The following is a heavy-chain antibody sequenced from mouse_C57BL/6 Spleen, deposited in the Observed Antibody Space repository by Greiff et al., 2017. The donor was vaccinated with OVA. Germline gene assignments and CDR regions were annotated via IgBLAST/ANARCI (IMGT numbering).Heavy chain of an antibody. CDR3: ARQDYYGSSYVSYFDY. V-gene: IGHV5-6*01. D-gene: IGHD1-1*01. J-gene: IGHJ2*01. CDR2: ISSGGSYT. Sequence: EVKVVESGGDLVKPGGSLKLSCAASGFTFSSYGMSWVRQTPDKRLEWVATISSGGSYTYYPDSVKGRFTISRDNAKNTLYLQMSSLKSEDTAMYYCARQDYYGSSYVSYFDYWGQGTTLTVSS. CDR1: GFTFSSYG.